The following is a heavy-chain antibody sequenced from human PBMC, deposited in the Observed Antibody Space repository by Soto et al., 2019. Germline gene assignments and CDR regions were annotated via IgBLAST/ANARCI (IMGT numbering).Heavy chain of an antibody. CDR3: ATFRFCTSTSCYGREGGF. D-gene: IGHD2-2*01. V-gene: IGHV3-23*01. J-gene: IGHJ4*02. Sequence: LRLSCAASGFTFSSYAMSWVRQAPGKGLEWVSTMSGSGGYTYYADSVEGRFAISRDNSKNTLYLQMADLRAEDTAVYYCATFRFCTSTSCYGREGGFWGQGTLVTVSS. CDR1: GFTFSSYA. CDR2: MSGSGGYT.